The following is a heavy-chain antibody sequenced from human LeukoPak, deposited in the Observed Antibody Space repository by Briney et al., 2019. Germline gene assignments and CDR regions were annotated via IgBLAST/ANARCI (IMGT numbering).Heavy chain of an antibody. CDR1: GFTFSDHA. V-gene: IGHV3-23*01. Sequence: PGGSLRLSCAASGFTFSDHAMSWVRQAPGKGLGWVPAIRGTGTTTFYAASVKGRFTISRDNSKNTADLQMNSLRAEDTAVYYCAKVSWLGTLPSYHFDSWGQGTQVTVSS. D-gene: IGHD6-19*01. CDR3: AKVSWLGTLPSYHFDS. CDR2: IRGTGTTT. J-gene: IGHJ4*02.